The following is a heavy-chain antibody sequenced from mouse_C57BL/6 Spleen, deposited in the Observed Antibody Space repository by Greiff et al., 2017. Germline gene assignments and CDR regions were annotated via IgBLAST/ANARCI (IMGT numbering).Heavy chain of an antibody. CDR2: IRSKSNNYAT. V-gene: IGHV10-1*01. Sequence: EVQLVESGGGLVQPKGSLKLSCAASGFSFNTYAMNWVRQAPGKGLEWVARIRSKSNNYATYYADSVKDRFTISRDDSESMLYLQMNNLKTEDTAMYYCVRQTAYYYAMDYWGQGTSVTVSS. CDR1: GFSFNTYA. J-gene: IGHJ4*01. CDR3: VRQTAYYYAMDY. D-gene: IGHD1-2*01.